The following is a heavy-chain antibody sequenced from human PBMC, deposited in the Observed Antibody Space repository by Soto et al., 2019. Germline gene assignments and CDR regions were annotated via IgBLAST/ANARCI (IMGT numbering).Heavy chain of an antibody. CDR3: AGDRSYYDSSGSYSPPY. Sequence: EVQLLESGGGLVQPGGSLRLSCAASGFTFSSYAMNWVRQAPGKGLEWVSAISGSAATTHFADSVKGRFTISRDNSKNTLYLQMNSLRAEDTAVYYCAGDRSYYDSSGSYSPPYRGQGTLVTVSS. D-gene: IGHD3-22*01. CDR2: ISGSAATT. J-gene: IGHJ4*02. CDR1: GFTFSSYA. V-gene: IGHV3-23*01.